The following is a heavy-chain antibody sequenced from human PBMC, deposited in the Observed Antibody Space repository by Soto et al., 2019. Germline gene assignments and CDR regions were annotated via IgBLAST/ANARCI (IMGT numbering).Heavy chain of an antibody. D-gene: IGHD3-10*01. Sequence: QVQLVQSGAEVKTPGASVKVSCETSGYTFTGYYIHWVRQAPGQGLEWMGWINPHTGVTNYAQNFQGWVTMTRDTSISTVDMEMTRLKSDDTAVYYCARESGGVDVTLDPWGQGTLVTVSS. CDR1: GYTFTGYY. CDR3: ARESGGVDVTLDP. J-gene: IGHJ5*02. V-gene: IGHV1-2*04. CDR2: INPHTGVT.